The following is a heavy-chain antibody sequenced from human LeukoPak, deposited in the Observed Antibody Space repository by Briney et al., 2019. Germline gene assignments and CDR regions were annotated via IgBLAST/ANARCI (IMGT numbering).Heavy chain of an antibody. J-gene: IGHJ5*02. CDR3: ARGHLGLSP. CDR1: GGSISGYS. CDR2: FHNSRTT. V-gene: IGHV4-59*01. D-gene: IGHD3-10*01. Sequence: SETLSLTCTVSGGSISGYSWTWIRQPPGQGLEWIGYFHNSRTTSYNPSLTGRVIISVDTAMDQISLKLNSVTAADTAVYYCARGHLGLSPWGQGTLVAVSS.